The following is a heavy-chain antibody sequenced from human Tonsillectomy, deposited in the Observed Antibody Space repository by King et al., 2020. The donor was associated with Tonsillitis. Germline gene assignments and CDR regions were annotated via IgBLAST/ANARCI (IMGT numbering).Heavy chain of an antibody. J-gene: IGHJ4*02. CDR3: ARLAAAGTGFLYY. CDR2: IYHSGST. D-gene: IGHD6-13*01. V-gene: IGHV4-38-2*01. Sequence: VQLQESGPGLVKPSETLSLTCVVSGYSISSGYYWGWIRQPPGKGLEWIGSIYHSGSTYYNPSLKSRVTMSVDTSKNQFSLKLSSVTAADTAFYYCARLAAAGTGFLYYWGQGTLVTVSS. CDR1: GYSISSGYY.